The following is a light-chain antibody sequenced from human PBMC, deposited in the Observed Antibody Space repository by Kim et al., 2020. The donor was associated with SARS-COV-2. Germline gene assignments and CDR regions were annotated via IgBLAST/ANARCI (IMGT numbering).Light chain of an antibody. CDR3: QQYNKWPIT. Sequence: VSREDIATPSCRARQSVSSNLAWYQQKPGQAPRHLIYGASTRATGIPARFSGSGSGTEFTLTISSLQSEGFACYYCQQYNKWPITFGQGTRLEIK. J-gene: IGKJ5*01. V-gene: IGKV3-15*01. CDR1: QSVSSN. CDR2: GAS.